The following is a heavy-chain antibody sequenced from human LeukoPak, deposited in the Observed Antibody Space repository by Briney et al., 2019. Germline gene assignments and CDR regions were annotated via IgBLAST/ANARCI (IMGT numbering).Heavy chain of an antibody. V-gene: IGHV4-59*08. Sequence: SETLSLTCTVSGGSISSYYWSWIRQPPGKGLEWIGYIYYSGSTNYNPSLKSRVTISVDTSKNQFSLKLSSVTAADTAVYYFAREYQLLSYFDYWGQGTLVTVSS. J-gene: IGHJ4*02. CDR3: AREYQLLSYFDY. CDR2: IYYSGST. CDR1: GGSISSYY. D-gene: IGHD2-2*01.